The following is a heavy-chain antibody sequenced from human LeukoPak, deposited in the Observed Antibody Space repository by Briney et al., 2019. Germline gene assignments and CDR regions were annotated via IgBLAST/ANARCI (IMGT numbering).Heavy chain of an antibody. V-gene: IGHV4-31*03. CDR3: ARDPF. J-gene: IGHJ4*02. Sequence: TLSLTCTVSGGSITSAGQYWSWIRQPPGKGLEWIGCVSRTGGTYYNPSLESRVTISADMSKNQFSLKLSSVIAADSAVYYCARDPFWGQGILVTVSS. CDR1: GGSITSAGQY. CDR2: VSRTGGT.